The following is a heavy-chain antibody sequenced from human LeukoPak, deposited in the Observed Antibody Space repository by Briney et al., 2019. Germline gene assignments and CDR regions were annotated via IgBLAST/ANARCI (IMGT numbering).Heavy chain of an antibody. CDR1: GLTFGSYW. Sequence: GGALRLSCAASGLTFGSYWVDWVRQAQGKGLVWVSRVKGDGSFTNYADSVYGRFTISRDNAKNTLYLHMHSLRAEDTAVYYCVRDGDDFNFDYWGQGNLVTVSS. CDR2: VKGDGSFT. CDR3: VRDGDDFNFDY. J-gene: IGHJ4*02. V-gene: IGHV3-74*01. D-gene: IGHD5-24*01.